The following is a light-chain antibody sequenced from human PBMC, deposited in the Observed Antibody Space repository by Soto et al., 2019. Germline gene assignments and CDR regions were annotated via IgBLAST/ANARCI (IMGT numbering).Light chain of an antibody. V-gene: IGKV3-15*01. CDR3: QLYNHWPPWT. CDR2: GAS. J-gene: IGKJ1*01. Sequence: EIVMTQSPATLSVPPGERATLSCRASQSVRSNLAGYQQTPGQAPRLLIYGASTRATGIPARFSGSGSVTEFTLTISSLQSEDFAVYYCQLYNHWPPWTLGQGTKVEIK. CDR1: QSVRSN.